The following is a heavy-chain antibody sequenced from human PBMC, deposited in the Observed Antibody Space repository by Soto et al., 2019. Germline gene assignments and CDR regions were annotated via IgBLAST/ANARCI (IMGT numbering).Heavy chain of an antibody. V-gene: IGHV4-34*01. CDR1: GGSFSGYY. Sequence: TSETLSLTCAVYGGSFSGYYWSWIRQPPGKGLERIGEINHSGSTNYNPSLKSRVTISVDTSKNQFSLKLSSVTAADTALYYCARGVCSSTSCYLIDYWGQGTLVTVSS. J-gene: IGHJ4*02. D-gene: IGHD2-2*01. CDR3: ARGVCSSTSCYLIDY. CDR2: INHSGST.